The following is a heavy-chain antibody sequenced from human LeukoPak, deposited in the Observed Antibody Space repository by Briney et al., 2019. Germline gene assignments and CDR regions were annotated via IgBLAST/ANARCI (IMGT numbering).Heavy chain of an antibody. CDR2: IIPILGIA. CDR3: ARERVPNWDIVVVPAATSAPHWFDP. Sequence: SVKVSCKASGGTFSSYAISWVRQAPGQGLEWMGRIIPILGIANYAQKFQGRVTITADKSTSTAYMELSSLRSEDTAVYYCARERVPNWDIVVVPAATSAPHWFDPWGQGTLVTVSS. J-gene: IGHJ5*02. CDR1: GGTFSSYA. D-gene: IGHD2-2*01. V-gene: IGHV1-69*04.